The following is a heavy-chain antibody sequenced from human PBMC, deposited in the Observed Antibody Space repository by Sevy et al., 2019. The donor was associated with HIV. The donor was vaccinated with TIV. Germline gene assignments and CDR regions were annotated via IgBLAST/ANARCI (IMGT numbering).Heavy chain of an antibody. CDR2: ISWNSGNI. J-gene: IGHJ6*02. Sequence: GGSLRLSCAASGFTFDDYAMHWVRQAPGKGLEWVSGISWNSGNIGYADSVKGRFTISRDNAKNSLYLQMNSLRAEDTAVYYCAKVLRGRGSGSYYSYYGMDVWGQGTTVTVSS. CDR1: GFTFDDYA. CDR3: AKVLRGRGSGSYYSYYGMDV. V-gene: IGHV3-9*01. D-gene: IGHD3-10*01.